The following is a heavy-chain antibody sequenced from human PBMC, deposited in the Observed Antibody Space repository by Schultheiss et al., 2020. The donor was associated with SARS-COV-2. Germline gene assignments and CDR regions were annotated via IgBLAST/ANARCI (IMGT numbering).Heavy chain of an antibody. Sequence: ASVKVSCKASGYTFTGYYMHWVRQAPGQGLEWMGWINPNSGGTNYAQKFQGRVTMTTDTSTSTAYMELSSLRSEDTAVYYCARGLDIVLMVYANAFDIWGQGTTVTVSS. V-gene: IGHV1-2*02. CDR3: ARGLDIVLMVYANAFDI. D-gene: IGHD2-8*01. CDR2: INPNSGGT. J-gene: IGHJ3*02. CDR1: GYTFTGYY.